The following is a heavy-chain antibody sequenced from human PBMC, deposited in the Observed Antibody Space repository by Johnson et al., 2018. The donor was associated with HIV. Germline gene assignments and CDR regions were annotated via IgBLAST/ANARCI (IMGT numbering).Heavy chain of an antibody. D-gene: IGHD1-26*01. V-gene: IGHV3-20*04. CDR2: ISGSGGST. J-gene: IGHJ3*02. CDR3: ARGSYDGDAFDI. Sequence: VQLVESGGGVVRPGGSLRLSCAASGFTFDDYGMSWVRQAPGKGLEWVSGISGSGGSTYYAGSVKGRFTISRENAKNSLYLQLNSLRAGDTALYYCARGSYDGDAFDIWGQGTMVTVSS. CDR1: GFTFDDYG.